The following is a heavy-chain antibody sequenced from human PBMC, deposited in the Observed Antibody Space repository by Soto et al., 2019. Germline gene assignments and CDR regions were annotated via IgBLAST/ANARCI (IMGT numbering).Heavy chain of an antibody. D-gene: IGHD6-19*01. J-gene: IGHJ4*02. CDR3: ARAPYEYPGYSSGWYVY. Sequence: QVQLVQSGAEVKKPGSSVKVSCKASGGTFSSYAISWVRQAPGQGLEWMGGIIPICGTANYAQKFQGRVTNTADESTSTAYMELSSLRSEDTAVYYCARAPYEYPGYSSGWYVYWGQGTLVTVSS. CDR2: IIPICGTA. V-gene: IGHV1-69*01. CDR1: GGTFSSYA.